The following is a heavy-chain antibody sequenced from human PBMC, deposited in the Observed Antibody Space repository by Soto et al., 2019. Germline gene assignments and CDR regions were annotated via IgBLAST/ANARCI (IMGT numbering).Heavy chain of an antibody. Sequence: GAPANVSCKASGYTFTCYSMHWLRQAPGQRLEWLGWINAGNGNTKYSQKFQGRVTITRETSARTAYMELSSLRSEDPAVYYCERYSYGRIDYWGQGLLVTLSS. CDR2: INAGNGNT. J-gene: IGHJ4*02. V-gene: IGHV1-3*01. CDR1: GYTFTCYS. CDR3: ERYSYGRIDY. D-gene: IGHD5-18*01.